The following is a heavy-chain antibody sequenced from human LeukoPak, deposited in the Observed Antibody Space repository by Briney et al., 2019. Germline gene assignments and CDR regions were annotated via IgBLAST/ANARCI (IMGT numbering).Heavy chain of an antibody. CDR1: GYTFTGYY. V-gene: IGHV1-2*06. Sequence: GASVKVSCKASGYTFTGYYMHWVRQAPGQGLEWMGRINPNSGGTNYAQKFQGRVTMTRDTSISTAYMELSRLRSDDTAVYYCAGGPYIAAAGVDYWGQGTLVTVSS. D-gene: IGHD6-13*01. J-gene: IGHJ4*02. CDR2: INPNSGGT. CDR3: AGGPYIAAAGVDY.